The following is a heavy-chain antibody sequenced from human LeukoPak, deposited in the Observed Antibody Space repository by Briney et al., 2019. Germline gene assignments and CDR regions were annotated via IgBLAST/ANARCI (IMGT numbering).Heavy chain of an antibody. V-gene: IGHV3-23*01. CDR2: ISGSGGST. J-gene: IGHJ4*02. CDR3: AKGHDDSRWPYYFDY. Sequence: PGGSLRLSCAASGFTFSSYTMSWVRQAPGKGLEWVSAISGSGGSTYYADSVKGRFTISRDNSKNTLYLQMNSLRAEDTAVYYCAKGHDDSRWPYYFDYWGQGTLVTVSS. D-gene: IGHD4-11*01. CDR1: GFTFSSYT.